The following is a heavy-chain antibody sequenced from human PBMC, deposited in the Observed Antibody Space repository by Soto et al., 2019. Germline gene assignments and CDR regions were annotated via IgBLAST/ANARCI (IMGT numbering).Heavy chain of an antibody. CDR3: VRDIARVGDTYYYDY. Sequence: QVQLVESGGGLVKPGGSLRLSCEASGFSLSYYYMSWIRQAPGQGLEWLSYISSSSTDTNYADSVRGRFTISRDNARNSLYLQMSGLRAEDTAVYYCVRDIARVGDTYYYDYWGRGTLVTVSS. CDR1: GFSLSYYY. V-gene: IGHV3-11*06. D-gene: IGHD1-26*01. J-gene: IGHJ4*02. CDR2: ISSSSTDT.